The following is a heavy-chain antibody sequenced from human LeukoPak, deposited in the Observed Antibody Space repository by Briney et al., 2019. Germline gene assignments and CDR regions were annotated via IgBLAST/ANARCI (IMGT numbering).Heavy chain of an antibody. J-gene: IGHJ4*02. Sequence: ASVKVSCTASGYTFTSYGISWVQQAPGQGLEWMGWISAYNGNTNYAQKLQGRVTMTTDTSTSTAYMELRSLRSDDTAVYYCARYGLTYYYGSGSYPKAYYFDYWGQGTLVTVSS. CDR3: ARYGLTYYYGSGSYPKAYYFDY. V-gene: IGHV1-18*01. D-gene: IGHD3-10*01. CDR2: ISAYNGNT. CDR1: GYTFTSYG.